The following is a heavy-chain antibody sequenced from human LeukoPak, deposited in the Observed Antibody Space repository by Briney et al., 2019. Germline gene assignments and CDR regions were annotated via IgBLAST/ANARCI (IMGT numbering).Heavy chain of an antibody. J-gene: IGHJ3*02. Sequence: GGSLRLSCVASGFTFTNYGMAWVRQIPGKGLEWVSAIIGRGTSTYYADSVKGRFTISRENAKNSLYLQMNSLRAGDTAVYYCARSGYTVQGAFDIWGQGTMVTVSS. D-gene: IGHD2-2*02. CDR1: GFTFTNYG. CDR3: ARSGYTVQGAFDI. V-gene: IGHV3-23*01. CDR2: IIGRGTST.